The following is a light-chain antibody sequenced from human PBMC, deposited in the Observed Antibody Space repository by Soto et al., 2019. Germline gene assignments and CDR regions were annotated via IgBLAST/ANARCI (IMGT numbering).Light chain of an antibody. CDR2: GGN. CDR1: SSDVGSHNL. V-gene: IGLV2-23*01. J-gene: IGLJ3*02. Sequence: QSVLTQPASVSGTPGQSITISCTGTSSDVGSHNLVSWYQHRPGKAPQLIIYGGNKRPSGVSNRFSDSKSGNTASLTISGLQAEDEADYYCCSYAGGSTWVFGGGTKVTVL. CDR3: CSYAGGSTWV.